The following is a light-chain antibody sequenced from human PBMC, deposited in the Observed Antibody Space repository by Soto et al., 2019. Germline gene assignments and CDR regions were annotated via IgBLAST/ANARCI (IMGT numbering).Light chain of an antibody. V-gene: IGKV3-15*01. Sequence: EIVFTQSPGTLSLSPGERATLSCRASQSVRSNLAWYQQKPGQAPRLLIYGASTRATGIQARFSGSGSGTEFTLSIGSLQSEDFAVYYCKQYNDWPPTVGQGTKVDI. CDR2: GAS. CDR3: KQYNDWPPT. CDR1: QSVRSN. J-gene: IGKJ1*01.